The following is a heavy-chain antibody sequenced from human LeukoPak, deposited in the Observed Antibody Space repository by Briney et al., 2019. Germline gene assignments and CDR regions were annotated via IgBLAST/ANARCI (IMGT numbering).Heavy chain of an antibody. CDR2: ISGGGGST. J-gene: IGHJ5*02. V-gene: IGHV3-23*01. CDR3: AKGSGINHYHWIDP. D-gene: IGHD1-14*01. Sequence: GGSLRLSCAASEFTFSNYAMNWARQAPGKGLGWVSGISGGGGSTYYADSVKGRFTISRDNSKNTLYLQMDSLRAEDTALYYCAKGSGINHYHWIDPWGQGTLVIVSS. CDR1: EFTFSNYA.